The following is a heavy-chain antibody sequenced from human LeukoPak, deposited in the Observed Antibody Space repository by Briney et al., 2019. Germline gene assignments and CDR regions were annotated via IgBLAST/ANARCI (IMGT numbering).Heavy chain of an antibody. CDR2: ISGSGDAT. Sequence: GGSLRLSCAASGFTFTNHAMSWVRQAPGKGLEWVSAISGSGDATKYADSVKGQFTISRDNFKNTVPLQMINLRAEDTAVYFCAKSDCGSDGCKLLNYWGQGILVTVSS. J-gene: IGHJ4*02. D-gene: IGHD2-21*01. V-gene: IGHV3-23*01. CDR1: GFTFTNHA. CDR3: AKSDCGSDGCKLLNY.